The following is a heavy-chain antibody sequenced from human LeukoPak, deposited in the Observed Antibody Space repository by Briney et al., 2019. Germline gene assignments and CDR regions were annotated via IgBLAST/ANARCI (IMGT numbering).Heavy chain of an antibody. CDR3: ARDNNYHYYYYYMDV. V-gene: IGHV3-30-3*01. Sequence: GGSLRLSCAASGFTFSSYAMHWVRQAPGKGLEWVAVISYDGSNKYYADSVKGRFTISRDNSKNTLYLQMNSLRAEDTAVYYCARDNNYHYYYYYMDVWGKGTTVTVSS. D-gene: IGHD4-11*01. CDR2: ISYDGSNK. J-gene: IGHJ6*03. CDR1: GFTFSSYA.